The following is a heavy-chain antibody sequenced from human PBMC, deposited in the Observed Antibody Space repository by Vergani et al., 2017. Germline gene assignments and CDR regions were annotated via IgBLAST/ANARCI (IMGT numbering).Heavy chain of an antibody. J-gene: IGHJ5*02. Sequence: QLQLQESGPGLVKPSATLSLTCSVSGASIRSSNYYWGWIRQPPGKGLVWIASIYYSGSTYYNPSLKNRVTISVDTSKNQFSLMLSSVTASDTAVYFCARHSTVEWLIKLGWIDPWGQGILVTVSS. CDR2: IYYSGST. V-gene: IGHV4-39*01. D-gene: IGHD3-3*01. CDR1: GASIRSSNYY. CDR3: ARHSTVEWLIKLGWIDP.